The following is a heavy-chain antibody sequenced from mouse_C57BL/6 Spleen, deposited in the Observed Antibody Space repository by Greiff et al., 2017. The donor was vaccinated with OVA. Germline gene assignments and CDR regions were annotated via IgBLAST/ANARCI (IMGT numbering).Heavy chain of an antibody. CDR1: GYTFTSYW. J-gene: IGHJ2*01. Sequence: VQLQQSGTVLARPGASVKMSCKTSGYTFTSYWMHWVKQRPGQGLEWIGAIYPGNSDTSYNQKFKGKAKLTAVTSASTAYMELSSLTNEDSAVYYCTRSNYGNYNYFDYWGQGTTLTVSS. CDR2: IYPGNSDT. CDR3: TRSNYGNYNYFDY. D-gene: IGHD2-1*01. V-gene: IGHV1-5*01.